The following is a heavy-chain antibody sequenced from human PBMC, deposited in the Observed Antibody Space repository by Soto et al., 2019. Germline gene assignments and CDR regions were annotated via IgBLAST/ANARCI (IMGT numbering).Heavy chain of an antibody. J-gene: IGHJ4*02. D-gene: IGHD3-9*01. Sequence: SVKVSCKASGGTFSSYAISWVRQAPGQGLEWMGGIIPIFGTANYAQKFQGRVTITADKSTSTAYMELSSLRSEDTAVYYCASALRYFDWLFHLAFDYWGQGTLVTVSS. CDR2: IIPIFGTA. CDR1: GGTFSSYA. V-gene: IGHV1-69*06. CDR3: ASALRYFDWLFHLAFDY.